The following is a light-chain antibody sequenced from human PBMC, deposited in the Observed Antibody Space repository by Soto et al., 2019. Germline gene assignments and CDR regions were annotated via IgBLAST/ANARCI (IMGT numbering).Light chain of an antibody. CDR1: QDITDY. J-gene: IGKJ1*01. CDR3: QQRSNSWT. Sequence: DIQMTQSPSSLSASVGDRVTITCQASQDITDYLHWYQQKPGKAPRLLIYDASNLETGVPSRFSGSGSGTDFSFTISSLEPEDFAVYYCQQRSNSWTFGQGTKVEIK. V-gene: IGKV1-33*01. CDR2: DAS.